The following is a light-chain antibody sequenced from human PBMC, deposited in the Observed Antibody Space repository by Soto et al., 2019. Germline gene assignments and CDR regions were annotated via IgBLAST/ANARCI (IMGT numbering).Light chain of an antibody. CDR2: EVS. Sequence: QSALTQPASVSGSPGQSITISCTGTSSDVGAYNYVSWYQQHPGKAPKLMIHEVSNRPSGVSNRFSGSKSGNTASLTISGLQAEDEADHYCSSYTSSSTLVVFGGGTKLTVL. J-gene: IGLJ2*01. CDR3: SSYTSSSTLVV. CDR1: SSDVGAYNY. V-gene: IGLV2-14*01.